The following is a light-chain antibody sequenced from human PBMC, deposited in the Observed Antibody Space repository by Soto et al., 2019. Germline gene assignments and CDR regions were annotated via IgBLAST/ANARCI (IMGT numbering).Light chain of an antibody. Sequence: DVVMTQSPLSLPVTLGQPASISCRSSQSLVHSAGNTYLNWFQQRPGQSPRRLIYWVSNRCAGVPDRCGGSGSATDLTLKISRVEAEDVGVYYWMHGKHGPVTFGQGTRLEIK. CDR3: MHGKHGPVT. V-gene: IGKV2-30*02. CDR2: WVS. CDR1: QSLVHSAGNTY. J-gene: IGKJ5*01.